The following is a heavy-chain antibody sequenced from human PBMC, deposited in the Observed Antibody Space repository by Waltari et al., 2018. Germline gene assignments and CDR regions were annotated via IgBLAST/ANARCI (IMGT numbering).Heavy chain of an antibody. D-gene: IGHD6-19*01. CDR1: GFTFSNAW. CDR3: TTLGPGIAVAAPGVDYYYGMDV. J-gene: IGHJ6*02. CDR2: IKSKTDGGTT. Sequence: EVQLVESGGGLVKPGGSLRLSCAASGFTFSNAWMNWVRQAPGKGLEWVGRIKSKTDGGTTDYAAPVKGRFTISRDDSKNTLYLQMNSLKTEDTAVYYCTTLGPGIAVAAPGVDYYYGMDVWGQGTTVTVSS. V-gene: IGHV3-15*07.